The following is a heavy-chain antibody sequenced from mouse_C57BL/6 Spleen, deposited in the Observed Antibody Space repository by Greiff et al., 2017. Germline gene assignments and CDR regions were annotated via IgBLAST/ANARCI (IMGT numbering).Heavy chain of an antibody. CDR2: INPSTGGT. CDR3: ARMEGYFDY. V-gene: IGHV1-42*01. J-gene: IGHJ2*01. CDR1: GYSFTGYY. Sequence: VQLQQSGPELVKPGASVKISCKASGYSFTGYYMNWVKQSPEKSLEWIGEINPSTGGTTYNQKFKAKTTLTVDKSSSTAYMQLKSLTSEDSAVYYCARMEGYFDYWGQGTTLTVSS.